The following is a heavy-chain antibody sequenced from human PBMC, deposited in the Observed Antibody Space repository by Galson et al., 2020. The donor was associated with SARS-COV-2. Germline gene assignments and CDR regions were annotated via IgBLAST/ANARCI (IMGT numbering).Heavy chain of an antibody. Sequence: GESLKISCAASGFTFSIYGMHSVRQAPGKGLEWVAVISYAGSNKYYADSVKGRFTISRDNSKNTLYLQMNSLRAEDTAVYYCANARGGSYRDAFYILGQGTMVTVSS. CDR3: ANARGGSYRDAFYI. V-gene: IGHV3-30*18. J-gene: IGHJ3*02. CDR2: ISYAGSNK. D-gene: IGHD1-26*01. CDR1: GFTFSIYG.